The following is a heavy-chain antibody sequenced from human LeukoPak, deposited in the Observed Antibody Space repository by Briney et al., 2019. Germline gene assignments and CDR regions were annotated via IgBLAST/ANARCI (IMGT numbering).Heavy chain of an antibody. CDR3: ARHHYDALYGMDV. J-gene: IGHJ6*02. CDR2: IYYSGST. CDR1: GGSISSSSYY. D-gene: IGHD3-22*01. Sequence: SETLSLTCTVSGGSISSSSYYWGWIRQPPGKGLEWIGSIYYSGSTYYNPSLKSRVTISVDKSKNQFSVKLSSVTAADTAVYYCARHHYDALYGMDVWGQGTTVTVSS. V-gene: IGHV4-39*01.